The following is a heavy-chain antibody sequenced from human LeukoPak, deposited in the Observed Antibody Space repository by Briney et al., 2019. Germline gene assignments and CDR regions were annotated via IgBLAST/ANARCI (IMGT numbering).Heavy chain of an antibody. CDR2: INHSGST. J-gene: IGHJ4*02. CDR1: GGSFSGYY. V-gene: IGHV4-34*01. D-gene: IGHD6-6*01. CDR3: ARDLYSSSSGFDY. Sequence: SSETLSLTCAVYGGSFSGYYWSWIRQPPGKGLEWIGEINHSGSTNYNPSLKSRVTISVDTSKNQFSLKLSSVTAADTAVYYCARDLYSSSSGFDYWGQGTLVTVSS.